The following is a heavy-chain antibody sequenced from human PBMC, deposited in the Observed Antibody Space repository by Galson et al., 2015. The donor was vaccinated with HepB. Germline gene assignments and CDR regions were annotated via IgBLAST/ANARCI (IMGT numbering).Heavy chain of an antibody. CDR1: GGSISSSSYY. J-gene: IGHJ4*02. V-gene: IGHV4-39*01. CDR2: IYYSGST. D-gene: IGHD4-17*01. Sequence: TLSLTCTVSGGSISSSSYYWGWIRQPPGKGLEWIGSIYYSGSTYYNPSLKSRVTISVDTSKNQFSLKLSSVTAADTAVYYCARRHDYGDHFDYWGQGTLVTVSS. CDR3: ARRHDYGDHFDY.